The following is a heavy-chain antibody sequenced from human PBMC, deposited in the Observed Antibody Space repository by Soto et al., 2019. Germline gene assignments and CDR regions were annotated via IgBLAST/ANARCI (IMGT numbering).Heavy chain of an antibody. CDR3: AMAPYDSSGYYYARYDFDI. CDR1: GGTFSSYA. CDR2: IIPIFGTA. D-gene: IGHD3-22*01. Sequence: SVKVSCKASGGTFSSYAISWVRQAPGQGLEWMGGIIPIFGTANYAQKFQGRVTITADESTSTAYMELSSLRSEDTAVYYCAMAPYDSSGYYYARYDFDIWGQGTMVTVSS. V-gene: IGHV1-69*13. J-gene: IGHJ3*02.